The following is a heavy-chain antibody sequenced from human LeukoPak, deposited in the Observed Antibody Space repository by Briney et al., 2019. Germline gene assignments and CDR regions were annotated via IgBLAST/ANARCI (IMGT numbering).Heavy chain of an antibody. Sequence: GRSLRLSCAAAGFTFSNAWMGWVRQAPGKGLEWVGRIKSKADGGTTDYAASVKGRFTISKDDSKNTLYLQMNSLKTEDTAVYYCTTVPYYYDNSGYYHGVFDYWGQGTLVTVSS. CDR2: IKSKADGGTT. J-gene: IGHJ4*02. V-gene: IGHV3-15*01. CDR1: GFTFSNAW. CDR3: TTVPYYYDNSGYYHGVFDY. D-gene: IGHD3-22*01.